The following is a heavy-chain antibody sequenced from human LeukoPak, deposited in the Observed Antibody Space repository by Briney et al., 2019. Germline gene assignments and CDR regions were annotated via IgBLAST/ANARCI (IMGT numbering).Heavy chain of an antibody. CDR3: ATQLLLYPEAFDY. J-gene: IGHJ4*02. V-gene: IGHV1-46*01. CDR2: INPSGGST. CDR1: GYTFTSYY. D-gene: IGHD2-2*02. Sequence: ASVKVSCKASGYTFTSYYMHWVRQAPGQGLEWMGIINPSGGSTSYAQKFQGRVTMTRDTSISTAYMELSRLRSDDTAVYYCATQLLLYPEAFDYWGQGTLVTVSS.